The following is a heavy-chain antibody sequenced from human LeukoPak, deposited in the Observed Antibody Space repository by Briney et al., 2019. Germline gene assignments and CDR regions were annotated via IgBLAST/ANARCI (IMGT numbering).Heavy chain of an antibody. CDR1: GFTFSNYG. V-gene: IGHV3-33*01. CDR2: IWYDGSNK. J-gene: IGHJ3*01. CDR3: ARGFRAFDF. Sequence: GGSLRLSCAASGFTFSNYGMHWVRQAPGKGLEWVAIIWYDGSNKYYADSVKGRFTISRDNSKNMLYLQMNSLRAEDTAVYYCARGFRAFDFWAQGTMVTVSS.